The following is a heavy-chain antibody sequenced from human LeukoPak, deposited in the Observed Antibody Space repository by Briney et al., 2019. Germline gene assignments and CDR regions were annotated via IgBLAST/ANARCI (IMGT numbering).Heavy chain of an antibody. CDR1: GGSISSSY. D-gene: IGHD2-15*01. J-gene: IGHJ5*02. V-gene: IGHV4-59*08. Sequence: SETLSLTCSVSGGSISSSYWSWIRQPPGKGLEGIGYIYYSGNTNYNPSLGSRVTISVDTSKTQFSLKLSSVTAADTAVYYCARTSFELGYCSGGSCYFGTFDPWGQGTLVTVSS. CDR2: IYYSGNT. CDR3: ARTSFELGYCSGGSCYFGTFDP.